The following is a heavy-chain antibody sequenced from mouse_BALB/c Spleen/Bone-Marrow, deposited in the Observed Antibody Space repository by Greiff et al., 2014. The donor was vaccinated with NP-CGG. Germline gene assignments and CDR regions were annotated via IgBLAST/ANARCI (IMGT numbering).Heavy chain of an antibody. J-gene: IGHJ4*01. CDR1: GDSLTSGY. V-gene: IGHV3-8*02. CDR3: ASGGPTMITYYAMDY. CDR2: INFSGST. Sequence: VQLQQSGPSLVKPSQTLSLTCSVTGDSLTSGYWNWIRKFPANKLEYMGYINFSGSTYYNPSLESRISITRDTSKNQYYLHLNSVTTEDTATYYCASGGPTMITYYAMDYWGQGTSVTVSS. D-gene: IGHD2-4*01.